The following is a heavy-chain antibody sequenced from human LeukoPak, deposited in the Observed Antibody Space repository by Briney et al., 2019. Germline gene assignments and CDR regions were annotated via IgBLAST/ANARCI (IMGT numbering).Heavy chain of an antibody. CDR1: GFNFNAYD. Sequence: PGGSLRLSCAASGFNFNAYDMHWVRQVPGKSLEWVAAIGTHGDTCYGDSMKGRFTISRDNAKKSLYLQMNCLRAGDTAVYYCARDRGYDFWSGSFDLWGRGALVTVSS. D-gene: IGHD3-3*01. CDR3: ARDRGYDFWSGSFDL. J-gene: IGHJ2*01. V-gene: IGHV3-13*01. CDR2: IGTHGDT.